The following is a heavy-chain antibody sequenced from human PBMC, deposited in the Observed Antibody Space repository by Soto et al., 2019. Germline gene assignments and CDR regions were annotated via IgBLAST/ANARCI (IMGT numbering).Heavy chain of an antibody. CDR3: ARRIRVDTYYYDSSGLPLYYYGMDV. V-gene: IGHV1-69*13. CDR2: IIPIFGTA. CDR1: GGTFSSYA. J-gene: IGHJ6*02. D-gene: IGHD3-22*01. Sequence: SVKVSCKASGGTFSSYAISWVRQAPGQGLEWMGGIIPIFGTANYAQKFQGRVTITADESTSTAYMELSSLRSEDTAMYYCARRIRVDTYYYDSSGLPLYYYGMDVWGQGTTVTVSS.